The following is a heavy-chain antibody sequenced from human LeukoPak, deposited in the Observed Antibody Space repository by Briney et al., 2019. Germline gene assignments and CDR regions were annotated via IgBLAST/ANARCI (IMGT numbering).Heavy chain of an antibody. V-gene: IGHV3-23*01. J-gene: IGHJ4*02. Sequence: GGSLRLSCAASGFNFDDYGMAWVRQAPGKGLEWVSSIFPSGGEIHYADSVRGRFTISRDNSKSTLSLQMNSLRAEDTAIYYCATYGQVLLPFESWGQGTLVTVSS. D-gene: IGHD2-8*02. CDR3: ATYGQVLLPFES. CDR2: IFPSGGEI. CDR1: GFNFDDYG.